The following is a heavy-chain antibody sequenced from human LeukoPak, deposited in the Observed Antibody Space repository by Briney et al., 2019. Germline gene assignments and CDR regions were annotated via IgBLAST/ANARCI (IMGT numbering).Heavy chain of an antibody. CDR3: TRAYSYYPY. Sequence: GGSLRLSCAASGFTFSDFWMTWVRQAPGKGLEWAANIKQDGSEKYYVDSVMGRFTISRDNAKNSLFLQMSSLRVEDTAVYYCTRAYSYYPYWGQGTLVSVSS. CDR1: GFTFSDFW. CDR2: IKQDGSEK. D-gene: IGHD3-10*01. V-gene: IGHV3-7*01. J-gene: IGHJ4*02.